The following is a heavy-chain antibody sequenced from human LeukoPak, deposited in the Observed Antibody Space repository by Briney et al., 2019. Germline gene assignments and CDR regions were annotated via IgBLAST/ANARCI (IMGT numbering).Heavy chain of an antibody. V-gene: IGHV1-69*05. J-gene: IGHJ4*02. CDR3: ARGRYYDSSGYYEMDY. D-gene: IGHD3-22*01. Sequence: SVKVSCKASGGTFSSYAISWVRQAPGQGHEWMGGIIPIFGTANYAQKFQGRVTITTDESTSTAYMELSSLRSEDTAVYYCARGRYYDSSGYYEMDYWGQGTLVTVSS. CDR1: GGTFSSYA. CDR2: IIPIFGTA.